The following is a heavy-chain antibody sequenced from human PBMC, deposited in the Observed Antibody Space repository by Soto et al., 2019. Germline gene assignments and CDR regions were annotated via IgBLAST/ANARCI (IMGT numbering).Heavy chain of an antibody. CDR2: IYSGGST. J-gene: IGHJ6*02. Sequence: GGSLRLSCAASGFTVISNYMSWVRQATGKGLEWVSVIYSGGSTYYADSVKGRLTISRDNAKNTLYLQMNSLRAEDTAVYYCAKASVKDYGDYGYYYGMDVWGQGTTVTVSS. D-gene: IGHD4-17*01. CDR3: AKASVKDYGDYGYYYGMDV. V-gene: IGHV3-66*01. CDR1: GFTVISNY.